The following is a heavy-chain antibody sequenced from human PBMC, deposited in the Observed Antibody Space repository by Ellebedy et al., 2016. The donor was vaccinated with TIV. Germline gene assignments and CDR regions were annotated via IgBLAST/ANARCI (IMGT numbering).Heavy chain of an antibody. V-gene: IGHV4-39*01. CDR2: IYYSGST. Sequence: MPSETLSLTCTVSGGSISSSSYYWGWIRQPPGKGLEWIGSIYYSGSTYYNPSLKSRVTISVDTSKNQFSLKLSSVTAADTAVYYCARHVYSSGWFPSDYWGQGTLVTVSS. CDR1: GGSISSSSYY. CDR3: ARHVYSSGWFPSDY. J-gene: IGHJ4*02. D-gene: IGHD6-19*01.